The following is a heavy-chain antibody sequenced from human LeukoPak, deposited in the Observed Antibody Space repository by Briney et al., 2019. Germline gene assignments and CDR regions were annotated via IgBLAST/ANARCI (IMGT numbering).Heavy chain of an antibody. CDR3: ARDFYYYIDV. J-gene: IGHJ6*03. CDR1: GFTFSGYW. V-gene: IGHV3-7*01. CDR2: IKQDGSEK. Sequence: PGGSLRLSCTASGFTFSGYWMTWVRQAPGKGLEWVANIKQDGSEKHYVDSVRGRFTISRENAKNSLYLQMNSPRAEDTAVYYCARDFYYYIDVWGKGTTVTVSS.